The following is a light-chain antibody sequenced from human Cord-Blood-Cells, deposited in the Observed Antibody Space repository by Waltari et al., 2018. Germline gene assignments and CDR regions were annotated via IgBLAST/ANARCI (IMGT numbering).Light chain of an antibody. J-gene: IGKJ4*01. Sequence: DIQMTQSPSSLSASVGDRVTLTCRASQSISSYLNWYQQKPGKAPKLLIYAASSLQSGVPSRFSGSGSRTDFTRTISSLQPEALATYYCQQSYSTPPENTFGGATKVEIK. CDR2: AAS. CDR3: QQSYSTPPENT. CDR1: QSISSY. V-gene: IGKV1-39*01.